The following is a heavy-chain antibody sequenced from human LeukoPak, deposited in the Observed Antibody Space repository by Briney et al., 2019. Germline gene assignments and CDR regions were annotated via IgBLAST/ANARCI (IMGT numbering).Heavy chain of an antibody. V-gene: IGHV3-7*01. D-gene: IGHD5-12*01. CDR1: GFSLSGYW. J-gene: IGHJ4*02. CDR2: LHADGNEK. CDR3: ARGGYSFDY. Sequence: PGGSLRLSCAASGFSLSGYWMSWVRQAPGKGLEWVARLHADGNEKNSVGSVQGRFTVSRDNAKNSLYLQMNSLRVEDTAVYYCARGGYSFDYLGQGTLVTVSS.